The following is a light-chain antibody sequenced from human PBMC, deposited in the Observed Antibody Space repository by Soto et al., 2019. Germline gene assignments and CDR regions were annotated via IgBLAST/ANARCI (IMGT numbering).Light chain of an antibody. CDR1: QTISSW. V-gene: IGKV1-5*03. J-gene: IGKJ1*01. Sequence: VQMTQSPSTLSGSVGDRVTITCWASQTISSWLAWYQQKPGKAPKLLIYKASTLKSGVPSRFSGSGSGTEFTLTISSLQPDDFATYYCQHYNSYSEAFAQGTKVDIK. CDR2: KAS. CDR3: QHYNSYSEA.